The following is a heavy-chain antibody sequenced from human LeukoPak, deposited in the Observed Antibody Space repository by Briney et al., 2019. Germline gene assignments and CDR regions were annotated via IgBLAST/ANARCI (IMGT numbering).Heavy chain of an antibody. CDR2: IWYDGSKK. CDR3: AKDRTMTTVTHFDH. J-gene: IGHJ4*02. CDR1: GFTFSSYG. D-gene: IGHD4-17*01. V-gene: IGHV3-33*06. Sequence: GGSLRLSCAASGFTFSSYGMHWVRQAPGKGLEWVAVIWYDGSKKYYADSVKGRFTISRDNTKNTLYLQMNSLRAEDTAVYYCAKDRTMTTVTHFDHWGQGTLVTVSS.